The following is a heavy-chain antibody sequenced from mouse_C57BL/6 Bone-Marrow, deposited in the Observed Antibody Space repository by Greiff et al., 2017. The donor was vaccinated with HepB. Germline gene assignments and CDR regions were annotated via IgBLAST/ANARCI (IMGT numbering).Heavy chain of an antibody. D-gene: IGHD3-2*02. Sequence: EVQLQQSGAELVRPGASVKLSCTASGFNIKDDYMHWVKQRPEQGLEWIGWIDPENGDTEYASKFQGKATITADTSSNTAYLQLSSLTSEDTAVYYCTTTGRYAMDYWGQGTSVTVSS. V-gene: IGHV14-4*01. CDR2: IDPENGDT. CDR1: GFNIKDDY. J-gene: IGHJ4*01. CDR3: TTTGRYAMDY.